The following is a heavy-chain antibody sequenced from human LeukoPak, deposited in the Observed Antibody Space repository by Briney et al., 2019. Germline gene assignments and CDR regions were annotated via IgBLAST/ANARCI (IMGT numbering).Heavy chain of an antibody. Sequence: SETLSLTCTVSGYSISSGSYWGWIRQPPGKGLEWIGSIYHSGTTRCNPSLKSRVTISVDTSKNQFSLKLSSVTAADTAVYYCAELGITMIGGVWGKGTTVTISS. D-gene: IGHD3-10*02. CDR1: GYSISSGSY. CDR2: IYHSGTT. CDR3: AELGITMIGGV. J-gene: IGHJ6*04. V-gene: IGHV4-38-2*02.